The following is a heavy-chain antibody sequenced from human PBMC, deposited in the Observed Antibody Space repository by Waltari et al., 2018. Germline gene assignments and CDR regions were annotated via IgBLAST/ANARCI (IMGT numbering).Heavy chain of an antibody. V-gene: IGHV4-38-2*01. Sequence: QVQLQESGPGLVKPSETLSLTCAVSGYSISSGYYWGWIRQPPGKGLEWIGNVYHSGSTYSNPSLKSRVTISVDTSNNQFSLKLSSVTAADTAVFYCARRTRVTADAFDIWGQGTMVTVSS. D-gene: IGHD2-8*02. CDR3: ARRTRVTADAFDI. CDR2: VYHSGST. CDR1: GYSISSGYY. J-gene: IGHJ3*02.